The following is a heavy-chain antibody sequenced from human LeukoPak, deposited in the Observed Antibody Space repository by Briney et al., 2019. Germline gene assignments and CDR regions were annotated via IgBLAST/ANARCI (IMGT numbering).Heavy chain of an antibody. J-gene: IGHJ5*02. Sequence: GGSLSLSCAASGFPLSNYWMHWVRQAPGKGLVWVSRVNSDGSTTNYADSVKGRFTISRDNAENTLYMRMNSLRPEDTAVYYCARGYYSSRRCDSCGQGTLVTVSS. V-gene: IGHV3-74*01. D-gene: IGHD6-13*01. CDR1: GFPLSNYW. CDR3: ARGYYSSRRCDS. CDR2: VNSDGSTT.